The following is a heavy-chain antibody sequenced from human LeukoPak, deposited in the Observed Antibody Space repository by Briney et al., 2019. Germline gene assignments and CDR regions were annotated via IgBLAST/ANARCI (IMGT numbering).Heavy chain of an antibody. V-gene: IGHV1-69*01. Sequence: SVKVSCKASGGTFSSYAISWVRQAPGQGLEWMGGIIPIFGTANYAQKFQGRVTITADESTSTAYMELSSLRSEDTAVYYCATWYSSGYSTGMDVWGQGTTVTVSS. CDR2: IIPIFGTA. J-gene: IGHJ6*02. D-gene: IGHD3-22*01. CDR1: GGTFSSYA. CDR3: ATWYSSGYSTGMDV.